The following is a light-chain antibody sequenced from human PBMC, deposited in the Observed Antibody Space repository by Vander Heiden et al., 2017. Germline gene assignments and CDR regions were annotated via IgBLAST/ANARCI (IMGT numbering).Light chain of an antibody. J-gene: IGKJ1*01. V-gene: IGKV1-5*01. CDR1: QSISSW. Sequence: DIQMTQSPSTLSASVGDRVTITCRASQSISSWLAWYQQKPRFSGSGSGTEFTLTISSLQPDDFATYYCQQYNSYSRTFGQGTKVEIK. CDR3: QQYNSYSRT.